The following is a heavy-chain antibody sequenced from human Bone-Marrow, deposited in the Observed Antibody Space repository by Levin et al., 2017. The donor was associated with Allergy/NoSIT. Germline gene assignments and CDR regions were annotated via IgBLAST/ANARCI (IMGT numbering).Heavy chain of an antibody. Sequence: ETLSLTCAVYGGSFSGYYWSWIRQPPGKGLEWIGEINHSGSTNYNPSLKSRVTISVDTSKNQFSLKLSSVTAADTAVYYCARGPAITMVRGVIYGMDVWGQGTTVTVSS. CDR1: GGSFSGYY. V-gene: IGHV4-34*01. D-gene: IGHD3-10*01. J-gene: IGHJ6*02. CDR2: INHSGST. CDR3: ARGPAITMVRGVIYGMDV.